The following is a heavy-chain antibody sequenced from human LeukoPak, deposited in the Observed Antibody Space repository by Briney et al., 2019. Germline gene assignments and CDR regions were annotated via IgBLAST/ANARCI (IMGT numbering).Heavy chain of an antibody. CDR3: ARQSSSGGVL. D-gene: IGHD3-16*01. CDR2: ISAYNGNT. Sequence: ASVKVSCKASGYTFTSYGISWVRQAPGQGLEWMGWISAYNGNTNYAQKFQGRVTITADESTSTAYMELSRLRSEDTAVYYCARQSSSGGVLWGQGTTVTVSS. V-gene: IGHV1-18*01. CDR1: GYTFTSYG. J-gene: IGHJ6*02.